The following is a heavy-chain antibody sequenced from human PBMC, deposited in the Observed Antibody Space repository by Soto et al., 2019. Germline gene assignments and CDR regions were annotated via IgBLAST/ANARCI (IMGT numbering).Heavy chain of an antibody. V-gene: IGHV1-69*01. CDR1: VGTFSSYA. CDR3: ARWVGSTSRMDV. D-gene: IGHD2-2*01. Sequence: QVQLVQSGAEVTKPGSSVKVSCKASVGTFSSYAISWVRQAPGQGLEWMGGIIPIFGTANYAQKFQGRVTITADESTSTAYMERRSLRSEDTAVYYCARWVGSTSRMDVWGQGTTVTVSS. J-gene: IGHJ6*02. CDR2: IIPIFGTA.